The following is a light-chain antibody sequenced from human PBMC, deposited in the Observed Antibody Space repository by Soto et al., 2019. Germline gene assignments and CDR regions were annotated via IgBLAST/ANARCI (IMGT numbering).Light chain of an antibody. J-gene: IGKJ1*01. V-gene: IGKV3-20*01. Sequence: EIVLTQSPGSLSLSPGEGATLFCRASQSVSSNFFAWYQQKPGQAPRLLINGASTRATGIPDRFSGSGSGTHFTLTISRVEPEDFAMYYCQQYASSVTFGQGTKVEIK. CDR2: GAS. CDR3: QQYASSVT. CDR1: QSVSSNF.